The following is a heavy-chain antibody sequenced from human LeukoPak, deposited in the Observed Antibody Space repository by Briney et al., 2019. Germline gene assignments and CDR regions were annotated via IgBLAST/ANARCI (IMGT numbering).Heavy chain of an antibody. V-gene: IGHV4-38-2*02. J-gene: IGHJ1*01. Sequence: SQTLSLTCTVSGGSISSGYYWGWIRQPPGKGLEWIGNIHHSGSTYYNPSLKSRVTISVDTSKNQLSLKLSSVTAADTAVYYCARVAAGIGFFQHWGQGTLVTVSS. D-gene: IGHD6-13*01. CDR3: ARVAAGIGFFQH. CDR2: IHHSGST. CDR1: GGSISSGYY.